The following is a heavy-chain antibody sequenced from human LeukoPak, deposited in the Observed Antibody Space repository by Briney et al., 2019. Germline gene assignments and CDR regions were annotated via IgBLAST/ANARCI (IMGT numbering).Heavy chain of an antibody. D-gene: IGHD3-9*01. Sequence: ASVKVSCKASGYTFTSYAMSWVRQAPGKGLEWVSGISLDGATTYYAGSVEGRFTISRDNSKNTLYLQMNSLRADDTAVYYCVKDHGWLLYSWGQGTLVTVSS. CDR2: ISLDGATT. J-gene: IGHJ4*02. V-gene: IGHV3-23*01. CDR1: GYTFTSYA. CDR3: VKDHGWLLYS.